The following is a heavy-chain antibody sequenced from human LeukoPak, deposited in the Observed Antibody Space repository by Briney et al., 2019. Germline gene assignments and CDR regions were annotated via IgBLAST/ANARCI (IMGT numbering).Heavy chain of an antibody. Sequence: SETLSLTCTVSGGSISSGDHYWSWIRQPPGKGLEWIGYIYYSGSTYYNASLRSRLTISPDTPKNQFSLKLSSVAAADTAVYYCARVSHYYYGMDVWGQGTTVTVSS. CDR3: ARVSHYYYGMDV. CDR2: IYYSGST. J-gene: IGHJ6*02. V-gene: IGHV4-30-4*01. CDR1: GGSISSGDHY.